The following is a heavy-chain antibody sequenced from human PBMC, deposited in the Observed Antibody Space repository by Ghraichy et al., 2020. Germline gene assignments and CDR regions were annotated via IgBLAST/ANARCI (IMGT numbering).Heavy chain of an antibody. Sequence: GGSLRLSCAASGFTFDDYAMHWVRQAPGKGLEWVSGISWNSGSIGYADSVKGRFTISRDNAKNSLYLQMNSLRAEDTALYYCAKGDSSSWYSAFDIWGQGTMVTVSS. CDR1: GFTFDDYA. J-gene: IGHJ3*02. V-gene: IGHV3-9*01. CDR2: ISWNSGSI. D-gene: IGHD6-13*01. CDR3: AKGDSSSWYSAFDI.